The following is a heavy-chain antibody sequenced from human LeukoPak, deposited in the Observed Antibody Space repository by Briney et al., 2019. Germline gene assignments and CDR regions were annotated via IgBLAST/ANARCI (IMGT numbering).Heavy chain of an antibody. D-gene: IGHD3-22*01. CDR2: ISAYNGNT. V-gene: IGHV1-18*01. J-gene: IGHJ4*02. CDR3: ARDRRDYYDSSGYYSFFLF. Sequence: ASVKVSCKVSGYTFTNYGISWVRQAPGQGLEWMGWISAYNGNTNYAQKLQGRVTMTTDTSTSTAYMELRSLRSDDTAVYYCARDRRDYYDSSGYYSFFLFWGQGTLVTVSS. CDR1: GYTFTNYG.